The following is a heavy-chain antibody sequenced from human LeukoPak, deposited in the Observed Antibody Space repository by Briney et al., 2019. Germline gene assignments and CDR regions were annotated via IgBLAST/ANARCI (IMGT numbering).Heavy chain of an antibody. CDR2: IIPIFGTA. CDR1: GGTFSSYA. D-gene: IGHD5-18*01. Sequence: ASVKVSCKASGGTFSSYAISWVRQAPGQGLEWMGGIIPIFGTANYAQKFQGRVTITADKSTSTAYMELSSLRSEDTAVYYCARHVEDTAMVTEGWFDPWGQGTLVTVSS. V-gene: IGHV1-69*06. J-gene: IGHJ5*02. CDR3: ARHVEDTAMVTEGWFDP.